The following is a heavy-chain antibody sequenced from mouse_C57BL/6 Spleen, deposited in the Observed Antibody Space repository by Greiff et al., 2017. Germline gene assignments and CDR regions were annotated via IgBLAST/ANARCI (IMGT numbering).Heavy chain of an antibody. D-gene: IGHD1-1*01. J-gene: IGHJ1*03. V-gene: IGHV1-62-2*01. Sequence: QVQLKESGAELVKPGASVKLSCKASGYTFTEYTIHWVKQRSGQGLEWIGWFYPGSGSIKYNEKFKDKATLTADKSSSTVYMELSRVTAEDSAVYFCARHEGRRLLLLYFDVWGTGTTVTVSS. CDR1: GYTFTEYT. CDR3: ARHEGRRLLLLYFDV. CDR2: FYPGSGSI.